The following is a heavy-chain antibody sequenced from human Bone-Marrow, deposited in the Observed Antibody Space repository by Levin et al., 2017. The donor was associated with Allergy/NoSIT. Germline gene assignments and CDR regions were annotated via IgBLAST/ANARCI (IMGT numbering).Heavy chain of an antibody. Sequence: GGSLRLSCAASGFTFSNFWMHWVRQAPGKGLVWVSGIKGDGSSPTYADSVKGRFPISRDNAQNTLYLQMNSLRADDTAVYYCAKATKETTATALDYWGQGTLVTVSS. D-gene: IGHD4-11*01. CDR1: GFTFSNFW. J-gene: IGHJ4*02. CDR2: IKGDGSSP. V-gene: IGHV3-74*01. CDR3: AKATKETTATALDY.